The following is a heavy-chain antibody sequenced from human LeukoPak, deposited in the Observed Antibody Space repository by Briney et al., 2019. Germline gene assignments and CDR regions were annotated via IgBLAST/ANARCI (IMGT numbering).Heavy chain of an antibody. J-gene: IGHJ4*02. D-gene: IGHD3-10*01. Sequence: ASVTVSCKASGYTFSGYYMHWVRQAHGQGLEWMGWINPNSGGTNYAQKFQGRVTMTRDTSISTAYMELSRLRSDDTAVYYCATMVRGDTNGPNLDYWGQGTLVTVSS. CDR1: GYTFSGYY. CDR2: INPNSGGT. CDR3: ATMVRGDTNGPNLDY. V-gene: IGHV1-2*02.